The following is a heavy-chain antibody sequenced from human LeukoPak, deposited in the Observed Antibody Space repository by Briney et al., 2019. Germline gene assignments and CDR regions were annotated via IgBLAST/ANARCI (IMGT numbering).Heavy chain of an antibody. CDR1: GFTFSSYV. Sequence: GGSLRLSCAASGFTFSSYVMHWVRQAPGKGLEWVAIISHDGSNKYHADSVKGRFTISRDNSKNTLYLQMNSLRAEDTAVYYCARGNAFDIWGQGTMVTVSS. CDR3: ARGNAFDI. J-gene: IGHJ3*02. CDR2: ISHDGSNK. V-gene: IGHV3-30*19.